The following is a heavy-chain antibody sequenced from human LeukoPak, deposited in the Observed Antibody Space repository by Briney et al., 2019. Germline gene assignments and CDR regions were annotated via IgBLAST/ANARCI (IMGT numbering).Heavy chain of an antibody. Sequence: SETLSLTCTVSGGSISSGDYYWSWIRQPPGKGLEWIGYIYYSGSTYYNPSLKSRVTISVVTSKNQFSLNLSSVTAADTAVYYCARHRRWEPVDYWGQGTLVTVSS. CDR2: IYYSGST. D-gene: IGHD1-26*01. J-gene: IGHJ4*02. V-gene: IGHV4-30-4*01. CDR1: GGSISSGDYY. CDR3: ARHRRWEPVDY.